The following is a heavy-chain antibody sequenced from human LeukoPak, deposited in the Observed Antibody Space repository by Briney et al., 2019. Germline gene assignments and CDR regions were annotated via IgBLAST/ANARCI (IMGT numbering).Heavy chain of an antibody. CDR2: FDPEDGET. J-gene: IGHJ4*02. CDR1: GYTLTELS. CDR3: AITMFGVRRYYFDY. V-gene: IGHV1-24*01. D-gene: IGHD3-3*01. Sequence: ASVKVSCKVSGYTLTELSMHWVRQAPGKGLAWMGGFDPEDGETIYAQKFQGRVTMTEDTSTDTAYMALSSLRSEDTAVYYRAITMFGVRRYYFDYWGQRTLVTVSS.